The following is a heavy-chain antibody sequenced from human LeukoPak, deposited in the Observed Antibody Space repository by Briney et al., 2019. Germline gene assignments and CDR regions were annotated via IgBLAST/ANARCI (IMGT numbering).Heavy chain of an antibody. CDR2: IIPILGIA. CDR3: ARRGIESGDYEEY. Sequence: SVKVSCKASGGTFSSYAISWVRPAPGQGLEWMGRIIPILGIANYAQKFQGRVTITADKSTSTAYMELSSLRSEDTAVYYCARRGIESGDYEEYWGQGTLVTVSS. V-gene: IGHV1-69*04. CDR1: GGTFSSYA. J-gene: IGHJ4*02. D-gene: IGHD4-17*01.